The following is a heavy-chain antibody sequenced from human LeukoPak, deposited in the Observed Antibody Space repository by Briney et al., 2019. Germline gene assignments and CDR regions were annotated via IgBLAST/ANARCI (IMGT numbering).Heavy chain of an antibody. CDR3: VRGAGGPRNYVLDY. D-gene: IGHD3-10*02. V-gene: IGHV3-74*01. CDR2: LNSDGTTI. J-gene: IGHJ4*02. Sequence: GGSLRLSCAASGFTFSSYGMHWVRQAPGMGLVWVSRLNSDGTTINYADSVKGRFTISRDNAKNTVYLQMSGLRDDDTALYFCVRGAGGPRNYVLDYWGQGALVSASS. CDR1: GFTFSSYG.